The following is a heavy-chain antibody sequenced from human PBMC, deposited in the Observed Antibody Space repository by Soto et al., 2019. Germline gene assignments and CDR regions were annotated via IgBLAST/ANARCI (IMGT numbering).Heavy chain of an antibody. CDR3: ARVHYDSSGPYYGMDV. D-gene: IGHD3-22*01. J-gene: IGHJ6*02. CDR1: GGTFSSYA. CDR2: IIPIFGTA. Sequence: QVQLVQSGAEVKKPGSSVKVSCKASGGTFSSYAISWVRQAPGQGLEWMGGIIPIFGTANYAQKFQGRVTITADESTSTAYMERSSLRSEDTALYYCARVHYDSSGPYYGMDVWGQGTTVTGSS. V-gene: IGHV1-69*01.